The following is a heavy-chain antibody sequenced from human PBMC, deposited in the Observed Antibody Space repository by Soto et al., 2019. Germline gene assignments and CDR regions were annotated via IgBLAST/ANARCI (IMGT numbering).Heavy chain of an antibody. Sequence: QVQLVQSGAEVKKPGASVKVSFKAAGYTFISFRLSWVRQAPGQALEWMGWISAYNGNTKYAQKLQGRVTMTTDTSTSTAYMELRSLRSDDTAVYYCAKEPNYFDYWGEGTLVTVSS. CDR2: ISAYNGNT. J-gene: IGHJ4*02. CDR1: GYTFISFR. V-gene: IGHV1-18*01. CDR3: AKEPNYFDY.